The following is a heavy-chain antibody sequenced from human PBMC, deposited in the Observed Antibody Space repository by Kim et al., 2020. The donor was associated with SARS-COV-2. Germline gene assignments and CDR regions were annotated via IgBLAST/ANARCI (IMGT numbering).Heavy chain of an antibody. V-gene: IGHV3-33*01. J-gene: IGHJ6*01. CDR3: ARDHYDSSCYYY. CDR2: IWYDGSTK. D-gene: IGHD3-22*01. CDR1: GFTFSNYG. Sequence: GGSLRLSCAASGFTFSNYGMHWVRQAPGKGLEWVSVIWYDGSTKFYADSVKGRFTISRDISKNTLYLQMNSLTAEDTAVYFCARDHYDSSCYYY.